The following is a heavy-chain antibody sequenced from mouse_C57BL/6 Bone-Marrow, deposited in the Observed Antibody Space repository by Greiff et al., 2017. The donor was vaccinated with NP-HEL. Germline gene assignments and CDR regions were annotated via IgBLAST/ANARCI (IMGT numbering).Heavy chain of an antibody. CDR3: ANSNYGYFDV. J-gene: IGHJ1*03. V-gene: IGHV1-53*01. Sequence: QVHVKQPGTELVKPGASVKLSCKASGYTFTSYWMHWVKQRPGHGLEWIGNINPSNGGTNYNEKFKSKATLTVDKSSSAAYMQLSSLTSEDSAVYYCANSNYGYFDVWGTGTTVTVSS. CDR2: INPSNGGT. D-gene: IGHD2-5*01. CDR1: GYTFTSYW.